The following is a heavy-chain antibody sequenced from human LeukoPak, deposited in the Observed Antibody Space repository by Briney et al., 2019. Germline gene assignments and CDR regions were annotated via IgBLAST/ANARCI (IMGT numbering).Heavy chain of an antibody. J-gene: IGHJ4*02. D-gene: IGHD1-26*01. CDR1: GGSISSYY. Sequence: PSETLSLTCTASGGSISSYYWSWIRQPPGKGLEWIGYIYYSGSTNYNPSLKSRVTISVDTSKNQFSLKLSSVTAADTAVYYCARVGGSYHGFDYWGQGTLVTVSS. V-gene: IGHV4-59*12. CDR3: ARVGGSYHGFDY. CDR2: IYYSGST.